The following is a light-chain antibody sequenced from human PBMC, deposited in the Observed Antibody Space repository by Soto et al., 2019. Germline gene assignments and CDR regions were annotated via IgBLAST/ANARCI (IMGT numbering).Light chain of an antibody. CDR1: QSLVHSNGNTY. J-gene: IGKJ3*01. CDR3: MQATQFPLT. CDR2: RVS. Sequence: DIVMTQTPLSSPVTLGQPASISCRSSQSLVHSNGNTYLSWLHQRPGQPPRLVIYRVSNRFSGVADRFSGNEAGTDFTLENSRVEAEDVAVYYCMQATQFPLTLGPGTKVDIK. V-gene: IGKV2-24*01.